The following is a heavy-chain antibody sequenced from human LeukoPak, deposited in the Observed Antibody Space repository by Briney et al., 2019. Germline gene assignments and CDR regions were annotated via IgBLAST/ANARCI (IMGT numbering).Heavy chain of an antibody. CDR1: GFAFSSHA. V-gene: IGHV3-23*01. CDR2: ISGSGGST. J-gene: IGHJ4*02. CDR3: AKGLAVAGHFDY. D-gene: IGHD6-19*01. Sequence: GGSLRLSCAASGFAFSSHAMSWVRQAPGKGLEWVSAISGSGGSTYYADSVKGRFTISRDKSKNTLYLQMNSLRAEDTAVYYCAKGLAVAGHFDYWGQGTLVTVSS.